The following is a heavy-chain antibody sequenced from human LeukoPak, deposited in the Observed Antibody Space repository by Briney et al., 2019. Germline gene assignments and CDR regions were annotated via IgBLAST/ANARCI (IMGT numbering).Heavy chain of an antibody. CDR3: AKDNSSGYYGPYYFDY. Sequence: ETGGSLRLSCAASGFTFSSYSMNWVRQAPGKGLEWVSSISSSSNYIYYADSVKGRFTISRDNSKNTLYLQMNSLRAEDTAVYYCAKDNSSGYYGPYYFDYWGQGTLVTVSS. D-gene: IGHD3-22*01. CDR1: GFTFSSYS. J-gene: IGHJ4*02. CDR2: ISSSSNYI. V-gene: IGHV3-21*04.